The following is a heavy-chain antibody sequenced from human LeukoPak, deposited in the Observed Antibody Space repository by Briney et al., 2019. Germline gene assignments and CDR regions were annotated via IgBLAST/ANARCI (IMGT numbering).Heavy chain of an antibody. CDR3: ARDGTGRLYLEY. J-gene: IGHJ4*02. D-gene: IGHD3/OR15-3a*01. CDR1: GFTFSTYG. V-gene: IGHV3-30*03. Sequence: GRSLRLSCAASGFTFSTYGMHWVRQAPGKGLEWVAVISYDGSDKYYADSRKGRFTISRDNCKHTLYLQMNRLRTEYTAVYYCARDGTGRLYLEYWGQGTLVTVSS. CDR2: ISYDGSDK.